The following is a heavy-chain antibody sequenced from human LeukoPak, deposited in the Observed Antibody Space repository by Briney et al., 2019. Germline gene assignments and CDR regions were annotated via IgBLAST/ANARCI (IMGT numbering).Heavy chain of an antibody. J-gene: IGHJ4*02. CDR3: ARGGAAAGSEGDY. CDR1: GYTFTGYY. Sequence: ASVKVSCKASGYTFTGYYMHWVRQAPGQGLEWMGCINPNSGGTNYAQKFQGRVTMTRDTSISTAYMELSRLRSDDTAVYYCARGGAAAGSEGDYWGQGTLVTVSS. CDR2: INPNSGGT. V-gene: IGHV1-2*02. D-gene: IGHD6-13*01.